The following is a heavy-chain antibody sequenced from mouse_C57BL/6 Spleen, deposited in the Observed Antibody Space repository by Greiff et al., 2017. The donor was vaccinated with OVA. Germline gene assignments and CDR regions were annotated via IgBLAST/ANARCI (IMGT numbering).Heavy chain of an antibody. D-gene: IGHD1-1*01. Sequence: QVQLQQPGAELVKPGASVKMSCKASGYTFTSYWITWVKQRPGQGLEWIGDIYPGSGSTNYNEKFKSKATLTVDTSSSTAYMQLSSLTSEDSAVYYCARWNYGSYAMDYWSQGTSVTVSS. CDR1: GYTFTSYW. CDR2: IYPGSGST. J-gene: IGHJ4*01. CDR3: ARWNYGSYAMDY. V-gene: IGHV1-55*01.